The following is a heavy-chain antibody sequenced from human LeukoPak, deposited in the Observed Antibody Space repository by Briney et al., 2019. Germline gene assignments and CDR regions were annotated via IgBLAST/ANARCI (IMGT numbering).Heavy chain of an antibody. J-gene: IGHJ3*02. V-gene: IGHV4-38-2*02. CDR3: ARGDSNSITMIVVARRASRAFDI. CDR1: GYSISSGYY. Sequence: SETLSLTCTVSGYSISSGYYWGWIRQPPGKGLEWIGSIYHSGSTYYNPSLKSRVSISVDTSKNQFSLKLSSVTAADTAVYYCARGDSNSITMIVVARRASRAFDIWGQGTMVTVSS. D-gene: IGHD3-22*01. CDR2: IYHSGST.